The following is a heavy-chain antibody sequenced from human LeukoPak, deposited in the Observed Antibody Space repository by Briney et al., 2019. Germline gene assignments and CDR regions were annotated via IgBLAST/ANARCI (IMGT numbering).Heavy chain of an antibody. J-gene: IGHJ3*02. V-gene: IGHV4-59*01. Sequence: PSETLSLTCTVSGASISSYYWSWIRQPPGRGLEWIGFIYYSGNTNYNPSLKSRVTMSLDTSKNLFSLRLSSVTAADTAVYYCARHAAKLDISGYSHGFDIWGQGTMVTVS. CDR2: IYYSGNT. D-gene: IGHD3-22*01. CDR3: ARHAAKLDISGYSHGFDI. CDR1: GASISSYY.